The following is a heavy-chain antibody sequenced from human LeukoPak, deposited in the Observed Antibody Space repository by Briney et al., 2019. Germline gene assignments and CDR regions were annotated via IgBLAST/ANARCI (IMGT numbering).Heavy chain of an antibody. Sequence: SETLSLTCAVYGGSFSGYYWSWIRQPPGKGLEWIGEINHSGSTNYNPSLKSRVTISVDTSKNQFSLKLSSMTAADTAVYYCASPSGGNYWGQGTLVTVSS. CDR2: INHSGST. V-gene: IGHV4-34*01. D-gene: IGHD3-16*01. CDR3: ASPSGGNY. J-gene: IGHJ4*02. CDR1: GGSFSGYY.